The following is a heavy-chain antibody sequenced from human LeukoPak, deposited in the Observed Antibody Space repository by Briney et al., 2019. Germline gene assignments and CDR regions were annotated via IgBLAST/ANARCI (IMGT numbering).Heavy chain of an antibody. J-gene: IGHJ4*02. CDR3: ARGIAARPRRFDY. D-gene: IGHD6-6*01. Sequence: PSETLSLTCTVSGGSISSYYWSWIRQPPGKGLEWIGEINHSGSTNYNPSLKSRVTISVDTSKNQFSLKLSSVTAADTAVYYCARGIAARPRRFDYWGQGTLVTVSS. CDR2: INHSGST. V-gene: IGHV4-34*01. CDR1: GGSISSYY.